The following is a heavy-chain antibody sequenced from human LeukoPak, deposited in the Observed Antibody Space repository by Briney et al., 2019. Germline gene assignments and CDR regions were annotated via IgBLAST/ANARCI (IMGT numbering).Heavy chain of an antibody. J-gene: IGHJ4*02. CDR1: GYTFTSYY. CDR3: ARARSWYANYPLDY. V-gene: IGHV1-46*01. Sequence: ASVKVSCKASGYTFTSYYLHWVRQAPGQGLEWLGIINPSGDSTSYAQKFQGRVTMTRDPSTSTVYMELSSLRSEDTAVYYCARARSWYANYPLDYWGQGTLVTVSS. CDR2: INPSGDST. D-gene: IGHD6-13*01.